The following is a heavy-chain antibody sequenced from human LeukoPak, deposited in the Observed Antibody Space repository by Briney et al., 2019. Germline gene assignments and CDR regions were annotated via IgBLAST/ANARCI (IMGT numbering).Heavy chain of an antibody. CDR3: ARHRSGGSQDDAFDI. CDR1: GFTFSRHS. J-gene: IGHJ3*02. V-gene: IGHV3-7*01. CDR2: IKQDGSEK. D-gene: IGHD2-15*01. Sequence: PGGSLRLSCEVSGFTFSRHSMSWVRQAPGKGLEWVADIKQDGSEKYYVDSVKGRFTISRQNAKNSLFLQMNSLRAEDTAVYYCARHRSGGSQDDAFDIWGQGTMVTVSS.